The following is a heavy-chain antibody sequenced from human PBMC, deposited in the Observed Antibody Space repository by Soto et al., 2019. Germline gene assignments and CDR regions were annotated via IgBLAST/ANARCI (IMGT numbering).Heavy chain of an antibody. CDR1: GYSFTSYW. CDR2: IYPGDSDT. J-gene: IGHJ3*02. CDR3: ARRQIAIFGVFINDAFDI. D-gene: IGHD3-3*01. Sequence: GESLKISCKGSGYSFTSYWIGWVRQMPGKGLEWMGIIYPGDSDTRYSPSFQGQVPISADKSIRTAYLQWSSLKASDTAMYYCARRQIAIFGVFINDAFDIWGQGTMVTVSS. V-gene: IGHV5-51*01.